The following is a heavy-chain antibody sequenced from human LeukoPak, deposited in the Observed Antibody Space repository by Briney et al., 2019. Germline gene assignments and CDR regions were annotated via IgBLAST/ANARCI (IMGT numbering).Heavy chain of an antibody. CDR3: TRSTNLEAFDI. Sequence: SETLSLTCTVSGGSVSSGTYYWSWIRQPPGKGLEWIGYIYYSGSTNYNPSLKSRVTVSVDTSKNQCSLKLSSVTTADTAVYYCTRSTNLEAFDIWGQGTMVTVSS. V-gene: IGHV4-61*01. CDR1: GGSVSSGTYY. J-gene: IGHJ3*02. D-gene: IGHD2-8*01. CDR2: IYYSGST.